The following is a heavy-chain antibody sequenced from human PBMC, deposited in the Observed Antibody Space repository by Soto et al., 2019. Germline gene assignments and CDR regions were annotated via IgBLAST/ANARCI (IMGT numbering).Heavy chain of an antibody. D-gene: IGHD1-26*01. J-gene: IGHJ4*02. V-gene: IGHV3-48*01. Sequence: HPGGSLRLSCADSGFTFSSYSMHWVRQAPGKGLEWVSSISSSSSTIYYADSVKGRFTISRDNAKNSLYLQMNSLRAEDTAVYYCARVVISGSYLDYWSQGTLVTVSS. CDR3: ARVVISGSYLDY. CDR1: GFTFSSYS. CDR2: ISSSSSTI.